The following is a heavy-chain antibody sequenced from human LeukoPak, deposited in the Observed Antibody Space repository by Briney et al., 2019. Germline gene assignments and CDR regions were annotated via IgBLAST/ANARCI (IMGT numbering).Heavy chain of an antibody. J-gene: IGHJ2*01. CDR3: ATPPVLRYFDWLPHTHWYFDL. CDR1: GYTLTELS. V-gene: IGHV1-24*01. Sequence: ASVKVSCKVSGYTLTELSMHWVRQAPGKGLEWMGGFDPEDGETIYAQKFQGRVTMTEDTSTDTAYMELSSLRSEDTAVYYCATPPVLRYFDWLPHTHWYFDLWAVAPWSLSPQ. D-gene: IGHD3-9*01. CDR2: FDPEDGET.